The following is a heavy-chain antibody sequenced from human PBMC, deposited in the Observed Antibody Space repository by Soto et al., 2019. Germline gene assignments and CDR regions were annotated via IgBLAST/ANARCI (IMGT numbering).Heavy chain of an antibody. J-gene: IGHJ6*02. CDR3: ASGSSWYRHYYGMDV. CDR1: GYTFTTYW. D-gene: IGHD6-13*01. Sequence: GESLKISCKGSGYTFTTYWITWVRQMPGKGLEWMGIIYPGDSDTRYSPSFQGQVTISADKSISTAYLQWSSLKASDTAMYYCASGSSWYRHYYGMDVWGQGTTVTVSS. CDR2: IYPGDSDT. V-gene: IGHV5-51*01.